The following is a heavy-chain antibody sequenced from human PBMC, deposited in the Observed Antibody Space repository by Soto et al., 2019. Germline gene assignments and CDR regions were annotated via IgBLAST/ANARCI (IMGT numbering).Heavy chain of an antibody. CDR2: FYDSGST. D-gene: IGHD1-26*01. Sequence: PLETVSLTCTVSGGSVSSGSFYWSWIRRPPGKGVEWIRYFYDSGSTISIHSFRSLVTLSVDTSQNQCSLKLRSVTAADTAVYYCAASAPPATNYNYVMDVWGQETTVTVSS. J-gene: IGHJ6*02. CDR1: GGSVSSGSFY. V-gene: IGHV4-61*01. CDR3: AASAPPATNYNYVMDV.